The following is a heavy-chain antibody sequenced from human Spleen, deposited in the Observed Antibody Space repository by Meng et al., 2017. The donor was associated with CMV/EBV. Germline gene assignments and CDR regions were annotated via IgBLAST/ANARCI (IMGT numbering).Heavy chain of an antibody. CDR2: IYYSGST. V-gene: IGHV4-30-4*01. D-gene: IGHD1-1*01. CDR3: ARTGTTYYFDY. Sequence: CAVSGGSISSGGYYWSWIRQPPGKGLEWIGYIYYSGSTYYNPSLKSRVTISVDTSKNQFSLKLSSVTAADTAVYYCARTGTTYYFDYWGQGTLVTVSS. CDR1: GGSISSGGYY. J-gene: IGHJ4*02.